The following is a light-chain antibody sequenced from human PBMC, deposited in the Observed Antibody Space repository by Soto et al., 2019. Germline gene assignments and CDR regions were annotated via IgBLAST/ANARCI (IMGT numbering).Light chain of an antibody. CDR1: SGHSSYI. Sequence: QSVLTQSSSASASLGSSVKLACTLSSGHSSYIIAWHQQQPGKAPRYLMKLEGSGSYNKGSGVPDRFSGSSSGADRYLTISNCQFEDEADYYCETWDSNPRVFGGGTQLTVL. CDR3: ETWDSNPRV. J-gene: IGLJ3*02. V-gene: IGLV4-60*02. CDR2: LEGSGSY.